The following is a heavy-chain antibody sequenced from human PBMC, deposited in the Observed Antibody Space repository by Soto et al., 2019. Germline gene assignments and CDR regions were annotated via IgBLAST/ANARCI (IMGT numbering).Heavy chain of an antibody. Sequence: ASVKVSCKASGYTFTSYDINWVRQATGQGLEWMGWMNPNSGNTGYAQKFQGRVTMTRNTSISTAYMELSSLRSEDTAVYYCARGLYDYVWGSYRHRDYWGQGTLVTVSS. CDR2: MNPNSGNT. D-gene: IGHD3-16*02. J-gene: IGHJ4*02. CDR3: ARGLYDYVWGSYRHRDY. V-gene: IGHV1-8*01. CDR1: GYTFTSYD.